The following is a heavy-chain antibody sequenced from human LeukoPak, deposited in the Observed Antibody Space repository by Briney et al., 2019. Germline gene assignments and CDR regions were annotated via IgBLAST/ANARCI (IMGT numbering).Heavy chain of an antibody. Sequence: PSETLSLTCAVYGGSFSGYYWSWIRQPPGKGLEWIGEINHSGSTNYNPSLKGRVTISVDTSKNQFSLKLSSVTAADTAVYYCASLKSWDIVVVPAAPDWFDPWGQGTLVTVSS. CDR1: GGSFSGYY. CDR3: ASLKSWDIVVVPAAPDWFDP. CDR2: INHSGST. D-gene: IGHD2-2*01. J-gene: IGHJ5*02. V-gene: IGHV4-34*01.